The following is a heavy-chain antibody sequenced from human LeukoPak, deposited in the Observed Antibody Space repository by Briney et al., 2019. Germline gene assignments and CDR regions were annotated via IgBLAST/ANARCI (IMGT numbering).Heavy chain of an antibody. V-gene: IGHV3-33*01. CDR3: ARDRSLSAMDY. CDR2: IWYDGSKK. CDR1: GFTFNSYG. Sequence: GGSLRLSCSASGFTFNSYGFHWVRQVPGKGLEGVAVIWYDGSKKYYTDSVKGRFTISRDDSKNTLYLQMNSLRDEDTAVYYCARDRSLSAMDYWGQGTLVTVSS. D-gene: IGHD5-18*01. J-gene: IGHJ4*02.